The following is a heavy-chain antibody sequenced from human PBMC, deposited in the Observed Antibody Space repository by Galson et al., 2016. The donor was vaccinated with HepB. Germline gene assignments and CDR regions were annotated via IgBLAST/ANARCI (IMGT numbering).Heavy chain of an antibody. CDR1: GFTFSDST. J-gene: IGHJ6*02. Sequence: SLRLSCAASGFTFSDSTMHWVRQASGNGLEWVGRIRSKANSYATAYAASVKGRFTISRDDSKNTAYLQMNSLKTEDTAVYYCARQMDYEILTGYYASSDEDVWGQGTPATVSS. CDR3: ARQMDYEILTGYYASSDEDV. D-gene: IGHD3-9*01. CDR2: IRSKANSYAT. V-gene: IGHV3-73*01.